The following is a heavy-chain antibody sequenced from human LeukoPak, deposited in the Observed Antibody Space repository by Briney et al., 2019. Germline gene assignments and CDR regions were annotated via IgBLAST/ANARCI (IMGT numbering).Heavy chain of an antibody. CDR3: ARVGGYSHGYGNDAFDI. J-gene: IGHJ3*02. Sequence: APVKVSCKASGYTFTSYDINWVRQAPGQGLEWMGWINPNSGGTNYAQKFQGRVTMTRDTSISTAYMELSRLRSDDTAVYYCARVGGYSHGYGNDAFDIWGQGTMVTVSS. D-gene: IGHD5-18*01. CDR1: GYTFTSYD. CDR2: INPNSGGT. V-gene: IGHV1-2*02.